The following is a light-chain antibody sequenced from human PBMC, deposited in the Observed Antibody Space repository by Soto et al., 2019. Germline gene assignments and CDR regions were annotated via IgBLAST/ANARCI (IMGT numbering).Light chain of an antibody. J-gene: IGKJ2*01. V-gene: IGKV1-5*03. CDR2: KAS. CDR1: QHVSGW. Sequence: DIQMTQSPSTLSASVGDRVTITCRASQHVSGWLAWYQQKPGKAPKLLIYKASSLESGVPSRFSGSGSGTEFTLTISLQPDDFATYPCQQYHSFPFTFGQGTKLEIK. CDR3: QQYHSFPFT.